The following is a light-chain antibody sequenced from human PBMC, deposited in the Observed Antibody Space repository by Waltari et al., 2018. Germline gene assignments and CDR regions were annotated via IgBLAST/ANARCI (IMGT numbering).Light chain of an antibody. CDR2: EAD. CDR1: QGISNY. V-gene: IGKV1-27*01. J-gene: IGKJ1*01. CDR3: QKYNSAPRT. Sequence: DIQMTQSPSSLSASVGHRVTITCRASQGISNYLAWYQQKPGKVPKLLIYEADILQAGVPSRFSGSGSETDFTLTISRLQPEDAAIYYCQKYNSAPRTFGQGTKVEIK.